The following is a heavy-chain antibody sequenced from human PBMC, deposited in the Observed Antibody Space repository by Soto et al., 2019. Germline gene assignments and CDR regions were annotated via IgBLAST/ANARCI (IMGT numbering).Heavy chain of an antibody. CDR1: GYSFTSYW. J-gene: IGHJ3*02. CDR3: ARHWEYYDSSGYYDDAFDI. Sequence: HGESLKISCKGSGYSFTSYWIGWVRQMPGKGLEWMGIIYPGDSDTRYSPSFQGQVTISADKSISTAYLQWSSLKASDTAMYYCARHWEYYDSSGYYDDAFDIWGQGTMVTVSS. D-gene: IGHD3-22*01. CDR2: IYPGDSDT. V-gene: IGHV5-51*01.